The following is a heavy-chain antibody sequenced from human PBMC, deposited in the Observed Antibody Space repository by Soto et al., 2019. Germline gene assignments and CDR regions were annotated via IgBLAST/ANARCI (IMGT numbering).Heavy chain of an antibody. CDR1: GFTFSSYS. CDR2: ISSSSSYI. D-gene: IGHD3-9*01. Sequence: PGASLRLSCAASGFTFSSYSMNCVRQAPGKGLEWVSSISSSSSYIYYADSVNGRFTISIDNPKNSLYLQMNSLRAEDTAVYYCAREHDILTGYAYMTRDPFDIWGQGTILPVSS. V-gene: IGHV3-21*01. CDR3: AREHDILTGYAYMTRDPFDI. J-gene: IGHJ3*02.